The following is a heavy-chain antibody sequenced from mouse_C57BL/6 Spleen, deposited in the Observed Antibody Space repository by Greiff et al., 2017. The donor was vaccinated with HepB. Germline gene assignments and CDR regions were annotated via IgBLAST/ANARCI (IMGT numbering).Heavy chain of an antibody. CDR2: IYPGDGDT. D-gene: IGHD2-1*01. CDR1: GYAFSSSW. Sequence: QVQLQQSGPELVKPGASVKISCKASGYAFSSSWMNWVKQRPGKGLEWIGRIYPGDGDTNYNGKFKGKATLTADKSSSTAYMQLSSLTSEDSAVYFCARGIYRGYFDYWGQGTTLTVSS. CDR3: ARGIYRGYFDY. V-gene: IGHV1-82*01. J-gene: IGHJ2*01.